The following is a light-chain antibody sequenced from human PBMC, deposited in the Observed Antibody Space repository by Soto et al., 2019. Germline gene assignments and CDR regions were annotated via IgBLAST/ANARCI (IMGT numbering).Light chain of an antibody. Sequence: DIQMTQSPSTLSASVGDRVTITCRASRSISSWLAWYQQKPGKAPKLLIYDASTLEGGVPSRFSGSGSGTEFTLTISSLQPDDFAIYYCQQYDTNSGTFGQGTKLEIK. CDR3: QQYDTNSGT. CDR2: DAS. V-gene: IGKV1-5*01. J-gene: IGKJ2*01. CDR1: RSISSW.